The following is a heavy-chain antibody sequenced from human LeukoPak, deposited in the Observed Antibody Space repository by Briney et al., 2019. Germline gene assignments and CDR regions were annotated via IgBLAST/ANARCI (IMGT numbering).Heavy chain of an antibody. J-gene: IGHJ4*02. CDR2: IYSGGKT. V-gene: IGHV3-53*01. CDR1: GFSVSGTY. CDR3: ARAYYYGD. D-gene: IGHD3-10*01. Sequence: GGSLRLSCAASGFSVSGTYMGWVRQAPGKGLEWVSIIYSGGKTYYADSVKGRFTISRDDSKNTVYLQINSLRADDTAVYYCARAYYYGDWGQGTLVTVSS.